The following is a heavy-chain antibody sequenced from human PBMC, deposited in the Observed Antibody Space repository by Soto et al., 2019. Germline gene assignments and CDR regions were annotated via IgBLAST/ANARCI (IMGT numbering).Heavy chain of an antibody. D-gene: IGHD2-8*01. Sequence: EVQLLESGGGFIHPGGSLRLSCAPSGFSFSSFAMNWVRQAPGKGLEWVSIISGSAESTFYADSVKGRFTISRDNSKSTLYLQINSLRAEDTAVYYCAKTRGAMIYAISVYGMDVWGQGTTVTVSS. CDR1: GFSFSSFA. J-gene: IGHJ6*02. CDR2: ISGSAEST. CDR3: AKTRGAMIYAISVYGMDV. V-gene: IGHV3-23*01.